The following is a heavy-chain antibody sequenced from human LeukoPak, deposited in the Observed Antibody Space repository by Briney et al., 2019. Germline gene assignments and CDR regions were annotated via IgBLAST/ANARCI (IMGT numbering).Heavy chain of an antibody. CDR3: ASLGY. CDR2: IKQDGSEK. Sequence: PGGSLRLSCAASGFTFSNFWMSWVRQAPGKGLEWLANIKQDGSEKYYVDSVKGRFTISRDNAKNSLYLQVNSLRAEDTALYYCASLGYWGQGTLVTVSS. D-gene: IGHD3-16*01. CDR1: GFTFSNFW. J-gene: IGHJ4*02. V-gene: IGHV3-7*01.